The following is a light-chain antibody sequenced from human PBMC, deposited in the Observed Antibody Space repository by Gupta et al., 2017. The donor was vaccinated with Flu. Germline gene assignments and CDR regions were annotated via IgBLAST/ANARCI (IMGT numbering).Light chain of an antibody. CDR1: NSDIGAGYD. J-gene: IGLJ1*01. CDR3: QSYDNSLRIVV. Sequence: QSVMTHPRSVAGDPGQRVTIPCRGNNSDIGAGYDVHWYQQLPGAVPKVLIYGNTYRPSGVPDRFSGSKSGTSGSLVITGLQAEDEADYYCQSYDNSLRIVVFGTGTKVTVL. V-gene: IGLV1-40*01. CDR2: GNT.